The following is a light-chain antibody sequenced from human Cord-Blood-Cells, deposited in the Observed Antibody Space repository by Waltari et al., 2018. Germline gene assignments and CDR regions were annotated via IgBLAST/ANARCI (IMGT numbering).Light chain of an antibody. J-gene: IGKJ4*01. Sequence: EIGGKLSPGTLPVSLGETPPLSCRGSQSGSSSYLAWYQQKPGQAPRLLINGASSRATGIPDRFSGSGSGTDFTLTISRLEPEDFAVYYCQQYGSSLLTFGGGTKVEIK. CDR2: GAS. V-gene: IGKV3-20*01. CDR3: QQYGSSLLT. CDR1: QSGSSSY.